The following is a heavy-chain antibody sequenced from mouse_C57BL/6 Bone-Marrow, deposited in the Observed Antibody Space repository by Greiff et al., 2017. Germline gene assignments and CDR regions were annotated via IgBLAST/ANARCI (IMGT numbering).Heavy chain of an antibody. Sequence: EVKLMESGPGLVKPSQSLSLTCSVTGYSITSGYYWNWIRQFPGNKLEWMGYISYDGSHNYNPSLKNRISITRDTSKNQFFLKLNSVTTEDTATYYCAFIYYDYYYYAMDYWGQGTSVTVSS. CDR1: GYSITSGYY. CDR2: ISYDGSH. J-gene: IGHJ4*01. D-gene: IGHD2-4*01. V-gene: IGHV3-6*01. CDR3: AFIYYDYYYYAMDY.